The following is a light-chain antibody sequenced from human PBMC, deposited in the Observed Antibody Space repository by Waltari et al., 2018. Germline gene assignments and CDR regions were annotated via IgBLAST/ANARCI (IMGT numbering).Light chain of an antibody. CDR1: SSTIGSRF. J-gene: IGLJ3*02. CDR3: AAWDDSLTVR. V-gene: IGLV1-47*01. Sequence: QSVLTQPPSASGTPGQRVTISCSGSSSTIGSRFVCWYQHLPGTAPKLLIYRNDQRPSGVPDRFSGSRSGTSASLAISGLRSEDEADYYCAAWDDSLTVRFGGGTKLTVL. CDR2: RND.